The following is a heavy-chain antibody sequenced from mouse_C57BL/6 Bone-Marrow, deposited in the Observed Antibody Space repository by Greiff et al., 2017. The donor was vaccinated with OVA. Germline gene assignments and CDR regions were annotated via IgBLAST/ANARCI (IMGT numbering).Heavy chain of an antibody. D-gene: IGHD2-14*01. Sequence: VQLQQSGPELVKPGASVKISCKASGYTFTDYYMNWVKQSPGKSLEWIGDINPNNGGTSYNQKFKGKATLTIDKSSSTAYMELRSLTSEDSAGDYCARYEYDEDDWGKGTTLTVSS. CDR3: ARYEYDEDD. CDR1: GYTFTDYY. V-gene: IGHV1-26*01. J-gene: IGHJ2*01. CDR2: INPNNGGT.